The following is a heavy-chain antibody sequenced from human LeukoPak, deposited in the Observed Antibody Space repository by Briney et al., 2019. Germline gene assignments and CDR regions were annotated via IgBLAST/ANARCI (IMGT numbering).Heavy chain of an antibody. CDR3: ARVGVYDSSGILGY. CDR1: GGSFSGYY. V-gene: IGHV4-34*01. CDR2: INHSGST. J-gene: IGHJ4*02. D-gene: IGHD3-22*01. Sequence: SETLSLTCAVYGGSFSGYYWSWIRQPPGKGLEWIGEINHSGSTNYNPSLESRVTISVDTSKNQFSLKLSSVTAADTAVYYCARVGVYDSSGILGYWGQGTLVTVSS.